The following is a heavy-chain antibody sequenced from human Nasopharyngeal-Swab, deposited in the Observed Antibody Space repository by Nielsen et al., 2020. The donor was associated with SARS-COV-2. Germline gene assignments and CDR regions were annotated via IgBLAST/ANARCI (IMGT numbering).Heavy chain of an antibody. Sequence: WIRQPPGKGLEWIGEINHNGRTNHNPSLKSRVSISLDPSKNQFSLKLSSVTAADAAVYYCARGKVEVTMIVVVITTGSYYFDYWGRGTLVTVSS. J-gene: IGHJ4*02. CDR3: ARGKVEVTMIVVVITTGSYYFDY. V-gene: IGHV4-34*01. CDR2: INHNGRT. D-gene: IGHD3-22*01.